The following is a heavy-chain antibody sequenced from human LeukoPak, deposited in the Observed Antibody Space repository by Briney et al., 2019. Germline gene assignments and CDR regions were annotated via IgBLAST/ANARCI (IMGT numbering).Heavy chain of an antibody. V-gene: IGHV3-30*04. J-gene: IGHJ4*02. CDR1: GFTFSSYA. CDR3: ARDRYYGSGSYYSSYGY. Sequence: GGSLRLSCAASGFTFSSYAMHWVRQAPGKGLEWVAVISYDGSNKYYADSVKGRFTISRDNSKNTLYLQMNSLRAEDTAVYYCARDRYYGSGSYYSSYGYWGQGTLVTVCS. CDR2: ISYDGSNK. D-gene: IGHD3-10*01.